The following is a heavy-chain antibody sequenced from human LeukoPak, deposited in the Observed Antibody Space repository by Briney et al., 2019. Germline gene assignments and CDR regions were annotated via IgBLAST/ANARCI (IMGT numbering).Heavy chain of an antibody. Sequence: PGGSLRLSCAASGFTFSGYGMHWVRQARGKGREGVAFIHYEGSDKYYADSVKGRFTISRDNSKNTLYLQISRLTDEANAEYYCTKDLGNSIDYWGQGALITVSS. CDR1: GFTFSGYG. CDR3: TKDLGNSIDY. V-gene: IGHV3-30*02. CDR2: IHYEGSDK. D-gene: IGHD4-23*01. J-gene: IGHJ4*02.